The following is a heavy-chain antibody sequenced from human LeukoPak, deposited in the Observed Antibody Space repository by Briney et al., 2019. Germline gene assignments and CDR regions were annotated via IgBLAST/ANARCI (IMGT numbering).Heavy chain of an antibody. CDR1: GFIFSIYH. J-gene: IGHJ4*02. CDR2: ISSDSGTI. CDR3: ARRDPFDY. Sequence: GGSLRLSCAASGFIFSIYHMNWVRQAPGKGLEWISFISSDSGTIYYADSVKGRFTISRDNAENSLYLQMNSLRDEDTAVYYCARRDPFDYWGQGTMVTVSP. V-gene: IGHV3-48*02.